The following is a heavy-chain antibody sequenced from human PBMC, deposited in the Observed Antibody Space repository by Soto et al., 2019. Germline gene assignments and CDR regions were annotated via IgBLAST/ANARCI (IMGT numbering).Heavy chain of an antibody. CDR2: ISHSGST. V-gene: IGHV4-59*08. CDR1: GGSISDDY. Sequence: SETLSLTCTVSGGSISDDYWSWIRQPPGKGLEWIGHISHSGSTNYNPSLKSRVTISVDTSKRQFSLKVGSVTAADTAVYYCASSSLYGMDVWGQGTTVTVSS. CDR3: ASSSLYGMDV. J-gene: IGHJ6*02.